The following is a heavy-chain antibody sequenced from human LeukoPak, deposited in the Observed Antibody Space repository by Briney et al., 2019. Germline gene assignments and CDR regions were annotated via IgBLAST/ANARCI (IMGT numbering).Heavy chain of an antibody. Sequence: ASVKVSCKASGYTFTSYAMHWVRQAPGQRLEWMGWINASNGNTNYSQKFQGRVTITRDTSASTAYMELSSLRSEDTAVYYCARRGGDWEGYSSSWSYYYFDYWGQGTLVTVSS. CDR2: INASNGNT. CDR3: ARRGGDWEGYSSSWSYYYFDY. J-gene: IGHJ4*02. V-gene: IGHV1-3*01. CDR1: GYTFTSYA. D-gene: IGHD6-13*01.